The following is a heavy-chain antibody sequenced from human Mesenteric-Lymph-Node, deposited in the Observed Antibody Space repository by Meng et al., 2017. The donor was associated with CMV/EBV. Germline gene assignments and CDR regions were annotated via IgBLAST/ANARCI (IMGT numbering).Heavy chain of an antibody. CDR3: ARDPSDGYFDY. Sequence: GESLKISCAASGFTFSAYAMHWVRQAPGKGLEWVAALSYDGSKKFNADSVKGRFTMSRDNSKSNLYLQMNTLRGDDTAVYYCARDPSDGYFDYWGQGTLVTVSS. CDR2: LSYDGSKK. D-gene: IGHD2-21*02. V-gene: IGHV3-30-3*01. CDR1: GFTFSAYA. J-gene: IGHJ4*02.